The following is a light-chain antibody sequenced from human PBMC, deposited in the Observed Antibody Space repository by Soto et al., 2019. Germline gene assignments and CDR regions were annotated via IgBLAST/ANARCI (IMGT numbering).Light chain of an antibody. CDR3: QQYNNWPPFT. J-gene: IGKJ3*01. CDR2: GAS. CDR1: QSVSSN. V-gene: IGKV3-15*01. Sequence: EIVMTQSPATLSVSTGERATLSCRASQSVSSNLAWYQQKPGQAPRLLIYGASTRATGIPARFSGSGSGTEFTLTISSLQSEDFAVYYCQQYNNWPPFTFGPGTKVDI.